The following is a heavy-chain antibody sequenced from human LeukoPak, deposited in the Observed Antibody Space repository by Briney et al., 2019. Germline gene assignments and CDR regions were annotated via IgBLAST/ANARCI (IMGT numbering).Heavy chain of an antibody. D-gene: IGHD3-10*01. CDR1: GYSISSGYY. CDR2: IYHSGRT. V-gene: IGHV4-38-2*02. J-gene: IGHJ4*02. CDR3: ARRSSRYFGSRSYRKYYFDY. Sequence: SETLSLTCTVSGYSISSGYYWAWIRQPPGKGLEWIGNIYHSGRTYYNPSLKSRVTISVDTSKNQFSLKLNSVTAADTAVYYCARRSSRYFGSRSYRKYYFDYWGQGTLVTVSS.